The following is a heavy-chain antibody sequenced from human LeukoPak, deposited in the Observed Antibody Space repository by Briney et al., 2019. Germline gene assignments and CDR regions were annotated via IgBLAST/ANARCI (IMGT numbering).Heavy chain of an antibody. CDR1: GYTFTSYG. J-gene: IGHJ6*02. CDR3: ARDCHCAKYSSSGFRSPPVGNYYGMDV. CDR2: ISAYNGNT. V-gene: IGHV1-18*01. D-gene: IGHD6-19*01. Sequence: ASVKVSCTASGYTFTSYGISWVRQAPGQGLEWMGWISAYNGNTTYAQKLQGRVTMTTDTSTSTAYMELRSLRSDDTAVYYCARDCHCAKYSSSGFRSPPVGNYYGMDVWGQGTTVTVSS.